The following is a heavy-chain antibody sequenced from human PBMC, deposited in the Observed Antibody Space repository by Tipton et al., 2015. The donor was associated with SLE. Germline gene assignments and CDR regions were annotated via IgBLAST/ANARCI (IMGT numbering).Heavy chain of an antibody. CDR1: GFTFSDSA. CDR2: ISSSSSYI. D-gene: IGHD4-17*01. V-gene: IGHV3-21*03. J-gene: IGHJ4*02. CDR3: ARDSGVYGDLAY. Sequence: SLRLSCVASGFTFSDSAINWVRQAPGKGLEWVSSISSSSSYIYYADSVKGRFTISRDNAKNSLYLQMNSLRAEDTAVYYCARDSGVYGDLAYWGQGTLVTVSS.